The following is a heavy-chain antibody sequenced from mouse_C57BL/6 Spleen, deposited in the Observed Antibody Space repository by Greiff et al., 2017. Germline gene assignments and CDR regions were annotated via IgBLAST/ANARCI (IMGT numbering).Heavy chain of an antibody. CDR3: ARRTYDNYPSYAMDY. Sequence: EVMLVESGGGLVQPGGSLSFSCAASGFTFTDYYMSWVRQPPGKALEWLGFIRNKAHGYTTAYSASVKGRFTISRDNYQSILYLQMNALSAEDSATYYCARRTYDNYPSYAMDYWGQGTSVTVSS. CDR2: IRNKAHGYTT. V-gene: IGHV7-3*01. J-gene: IGHJ4*01. D-gene: IGHD2-10*02. CDR1: GFTFTDYY.